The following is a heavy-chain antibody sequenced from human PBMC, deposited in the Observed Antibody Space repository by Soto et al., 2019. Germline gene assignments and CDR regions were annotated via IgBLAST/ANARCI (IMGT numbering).Heavy chain of an antibody. V-gene: IGHV3-74*01. Sequence: EVQLVESGGGLVQPGGSLRLCCAASGFTFNNYWMHWVRQAPGKGLVWVSRIKYDGSSTSYSDSVKGRFTISRDDAKNTLYLQMHSLRGEDTAVYYCARGGWGAYYFDYWGQGTLVTVSS. CDR2: IKYDGSST. J-gene: IGHJ4*02. CDR3: ARGGWGAYYFDY. D-gene: IGHD1-26*01. CDR1: GFTFNNYW.